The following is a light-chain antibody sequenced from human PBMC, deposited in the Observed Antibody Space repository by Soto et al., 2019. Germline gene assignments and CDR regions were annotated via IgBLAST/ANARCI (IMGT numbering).Light chain of an antibody. CDR2: DVN. V-gene: IGLV2-14*03. CDR3: SSYTTSNTRQIV. CDR1: SSDVGGYNY. Sequence: QSALTQPASVSGSPGQSITISCTGTSSDVGGYNYVSWYQHHPGKAPKLMIYDVNFQPAGVSNRFSGSKSGNTASLTISGLQPEDEADYYCSSYTTSNTRQIVFGTGTKLTVL. J-gene: IGLJ1*01.